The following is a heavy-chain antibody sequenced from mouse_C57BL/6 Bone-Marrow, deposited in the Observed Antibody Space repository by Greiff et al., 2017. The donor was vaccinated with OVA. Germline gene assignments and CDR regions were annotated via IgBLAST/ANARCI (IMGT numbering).Heavy chain of an antibody. Sequence: VQLQQPGAELVKPGASVKLSCKASGYTFTSYWMQWVKQRPGQSLEWIGAIDPSDSYTNYNQKFKGKATLTVDKSSSTAYMQLSSLTSEDAAFYYCDSSGSYYGNYNYWGQGTALTVSS. CDR3: DSSGSYYGNYNY. CDR1: GYTFTSYW. CDR2: IDPSDSYT. D-gene: IGHD2-1*01. V-gene: IGHV1-50*01. J-gene: IGHJ2*01.